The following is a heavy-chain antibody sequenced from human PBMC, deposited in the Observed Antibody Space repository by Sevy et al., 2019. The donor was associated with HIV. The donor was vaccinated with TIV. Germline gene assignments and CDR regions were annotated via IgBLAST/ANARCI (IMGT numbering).Heavy chain of an antibody. Sequence: GGSLRLSCAASGYTFNNAWMSWVRQAPGKGLEWLGRIKSKTGGGSAEYASPVKGRFTISRDDSKSTLYLQMNRLRTEDTGVYYCTGATVFGATWFDPWGQGALVTVSS. V-gene: IGHV3-15*01. D-gene: IGHD3-3*01. CDR3: TGATVFGATWFDP. CDR1: GYTFNNAW. J-gene: IGHJ5*02. CDR2: IKSKTGGGSA.